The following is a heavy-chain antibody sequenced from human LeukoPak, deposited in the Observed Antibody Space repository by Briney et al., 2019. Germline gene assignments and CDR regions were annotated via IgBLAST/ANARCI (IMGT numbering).Heavy chain of an antibody. V-gene: IGHV1-2*02. CDR3: ARWAYYDSSGYYY. J-gene: IGHJ4*02. Sequence: ASVKVSCKASGYTFTGYYMHWVRQAPGQGLEWMGWINPNSGGTNYAQKFQGRVTMTRDTSISTAYMELSRLRSDDTAVYYCARWAYYDSSGYYYWGQGTLVTVSS. D-gene: IGHD3-22*01. CDR2: INPNSGGT. CDR1: GYTFTGYY.